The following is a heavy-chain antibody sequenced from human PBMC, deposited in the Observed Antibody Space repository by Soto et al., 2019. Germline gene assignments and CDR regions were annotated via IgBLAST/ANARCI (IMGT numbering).Heavy chain of an antibody. D-gene: IGHD6-19*01. CDR3: AVAVAGPTAIGY. CDR1: GFTFSSYW. CDR2: INRDESST. V-gene: IGHV3-74*01. Sequence: EVQLVESGGGLVQPGGSLRLSCAASGFTFSSYWMHWVRQAPGKGLVWVSRINRDESSTTYADSVKGRFTISRDNAKNSLYLPMTSLRAEDTPVYYCAVAVAGPTAIGYWGQGTRVTVS. J-gene: IGHJ4*02.